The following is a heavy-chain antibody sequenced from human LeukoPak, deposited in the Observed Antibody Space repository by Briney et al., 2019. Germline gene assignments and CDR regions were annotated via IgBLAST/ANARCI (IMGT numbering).Heavy chain of an antibody. J-gene: IGHJ5*02. V-gene: IGHV4-59*08. D-gene: IGHD2-2*01. Sequence: SETLSLTCTVSGGSMNSYYWSWIRQPPGKGLDWIGYIHYSGSTNYNPSLKSRVTISVDTSKNQFSLKLSSVTAADTAVYYCARHSSTSRGWFDPWGQGTLVTVSS. CDR2: IHYSGST. CDR1: GGSMNSYY. CDR3: ARHSSTSRGWFDP.